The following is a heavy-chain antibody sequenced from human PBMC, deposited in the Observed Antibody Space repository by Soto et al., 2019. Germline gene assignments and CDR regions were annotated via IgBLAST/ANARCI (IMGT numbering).Heavy chain of an antibody. CDR2: IIPIFGTA. D-gene: IGHD3-22*01. Sequence: QVQLVQSGAEVKKPGSSVKVSCKASGGTFSSYAISWVRQAPVQGLEWMGGIIPIFGTANYAQKFQGRVTITADESTSTAYMELSSLRSEDTAVYDCARRKAGYDSSGHFDYWGQGTLVTVSS. V-gene: IGHV1-69*12. CDR3: ARRKAGYDSSGHFDY. J-gene: IGHJ4*02. CDR1: GGTFSSYA.